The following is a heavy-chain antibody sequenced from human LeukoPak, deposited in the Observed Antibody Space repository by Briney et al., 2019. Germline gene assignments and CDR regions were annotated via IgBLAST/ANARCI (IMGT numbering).Heavy chain of an antibody. CDR1: GGSISSYY. Sequence: SETLSLTCTVSGGSISSYYWSWIRQPPGQGLEWIGYIYYSGSTNYNPSLKSRVTISVDTSKNQFSLKLSSVTAADTAVYYCARWLQVEGLEYYFDYWGQGTLVTVSS. V-gene: IGHV4-59*01. CDR3: ARWLQVEGLEYYFDY. CDR2: IYYSGST. J-gene: IGHJ4*02. D-gene: IGHD5-24*01.